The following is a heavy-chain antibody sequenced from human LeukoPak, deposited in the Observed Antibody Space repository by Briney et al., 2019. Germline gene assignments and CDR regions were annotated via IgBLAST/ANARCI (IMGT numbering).Heavy chain of an antibody. Sequence: GGSLRLSCAASGFIFSNYAMSWVRQAPGKGLEWVSAITNSGGATYYADSVKGRFTISRDNSKNTLYLQMNSLRAEDTAVYYCAKFLGVSVWYGISGPWGQGTLVTVSS. CDR3: AKFLGVSVWYGISGP. J-gene: IGHJ5*02. D-gene: IGHD3-10*01. V-gene: IGHV3-23*01. CDR1: GFIFSNYA. CDR2: ITNSGGAT.